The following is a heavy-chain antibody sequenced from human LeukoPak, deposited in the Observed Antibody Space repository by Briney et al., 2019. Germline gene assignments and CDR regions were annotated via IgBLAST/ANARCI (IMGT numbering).Heavy chain of an antibody. CDR2: INHSGST. CDR3: ASYGMDV. CDR1: GGSFGDYY. J-gene: IGHJ6*02. V-gene: IGHV4-34*01. Sequence: PSETLSLTCAVYGGSFGDYYWSWIRQPPGKGLEWIGEINHSGSTNYNPSLKSRVTISVDTSKNQFSLKLSSVTAADTAVYYCASYGMDVWGQGTTVTVSS.